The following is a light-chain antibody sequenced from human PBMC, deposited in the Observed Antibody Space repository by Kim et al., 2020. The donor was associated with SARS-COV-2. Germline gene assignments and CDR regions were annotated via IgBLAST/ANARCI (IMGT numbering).Light chain of an antibody. CDR1: QLGDKG. CDR2: QDS. V-gene: IGLV3-1*01. Sequence: SYELTQPPSMSVSPGRTASITCSGEQLGDKGACWYQQKAGQSPVLVMYQDSRRPSGIPERFSGFNSGDTATLTISGTQAMDEADYYCQAWDSIPVVFGG. J-gene: IGLJ2*01. CDR3: QAWDSIPVV.